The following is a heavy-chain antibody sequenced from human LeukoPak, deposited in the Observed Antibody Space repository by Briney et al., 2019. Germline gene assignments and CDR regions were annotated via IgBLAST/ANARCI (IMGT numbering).Heavy chain of an antibody. CDR2: IYYSGST. CDR1: GGSISSYY. V-gene: IGHV4-59*12. CDR3: ARVRGGSSDYGDQNWFDP. J-gene: IGHJ5*02. Sequence: SETLSLTCTVSGGSISSYYWSWIRQPPGKGLEWIGYIYYSGSTNYNPSLKSRVTISVDTSKNQFSLKLSSVTAADTAVYYCARVRGGSSDYGDQNWFDPWGQGTLVTVSS. D-gene: IGHD4-17*01.